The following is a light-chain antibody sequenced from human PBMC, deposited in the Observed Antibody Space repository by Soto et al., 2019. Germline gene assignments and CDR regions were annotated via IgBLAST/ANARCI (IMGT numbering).Light chain of an antibody. J-gene: IGKJ4*01. CDR1: QSVSSN. V-gene: IGKV3-11*01. CDR3: QQRSNWPFT. CDR2: DAS. Sequence: EIVLTQSPATLSLSPGERATLSCRASQSVSSNLAWYQQKPGQAPRLLIYDASNRATGSPARFSGSGSGTDFTLTISSLEPEDFAVYYCQQRSNWPFTFGGGTKVEIK.